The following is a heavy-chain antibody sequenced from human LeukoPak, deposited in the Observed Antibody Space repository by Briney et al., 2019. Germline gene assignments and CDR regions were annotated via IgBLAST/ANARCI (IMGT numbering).Heavy chain of an antibody. CDR3: ARAFYYDSSGYYFHWFDP. D-gene: IGHD3-22*01. V-gene: IGHV1-69*01. Sequence: SVRVSCKASGGTFSSYAISWVRQAPGQGLEWMGGIIPIFGTANYAQKFQGRVTITADESTSTAYMELSSLRSEDTAVYYCARAFYYDSSGYYFHWFDPWGQGTLVTVSS. CDR1: GGTFSSYA. CDR2: IIPIFGTA. J-gene: IGHJ5*02.